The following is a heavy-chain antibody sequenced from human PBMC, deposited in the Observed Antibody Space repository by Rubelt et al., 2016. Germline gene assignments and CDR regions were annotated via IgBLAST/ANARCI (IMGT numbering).Heavy chain of an antibody. J-gene: IGHJ4*02. CDR3: ALLRGFGGTKAAAGSSY. V-gene: IGHV4-39*07. CDR1: GGSIKSTIHS. Sequence: QLQLQESGPGLVKPSETLSLTCSVSGGSIKSTIHSWGWIRPPPGKGLEWIANSHNTGSTYYSPSPKGRVTISRDTSKNQFSLKLNSVTAADTAVYYCALLRGFGGTKAAAGSSYWGQGTLVTVSS. CDR2: SHNTGST. D-gene: IGHD6-13*01.